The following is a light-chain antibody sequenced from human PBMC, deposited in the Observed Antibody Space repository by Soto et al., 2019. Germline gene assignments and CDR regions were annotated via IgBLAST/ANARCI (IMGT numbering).Light chain of an antibody. J-gene: IGKJ2*01. Sequence: EIVLTQSPGTLSLSPGERDTLSCRASQTVSNNYLAWYQQKPGQAPRLLIYGASSRATGIPDRFSGSGSGTDFTLTISRLQPEDFAVDYCQQYNKSFMYSFGQGTNLEIK. CDR3: QQYNKSFMYS. V-gene: IGKV3-20*01. CDR2: GAS. CDR1: QTVSNNY.